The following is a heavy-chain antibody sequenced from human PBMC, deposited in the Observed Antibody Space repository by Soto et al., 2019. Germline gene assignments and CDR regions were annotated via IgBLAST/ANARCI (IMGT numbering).Heavy chain of an antibody. V-gene: IGHV3-48*01. Sequence: GGSLRLSCAASGFTFSTYNMVWVRQAPGKGLEWVSYISSVSTTIYYADSVQGRFTVSRDNAKNSLYLQMSSLTAEDTAVYYCARDRVGAQRYDSWGPGTLVTVSS. CDR1: GFTFSTYN. CDR3: ARDRVGAQRYDS. CDR2: ISSVSTTI. D-gene: IGHD1-26*01. J-gene: IGHJ4*02.